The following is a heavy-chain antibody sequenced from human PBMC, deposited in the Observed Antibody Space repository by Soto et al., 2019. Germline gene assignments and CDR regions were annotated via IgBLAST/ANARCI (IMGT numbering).Heavy chain of an antibody. V-gene: IGHV4-34*01. CDR3: ARGRRYDSSASGY. CDR2: INHSGST. CDR1: GGSFSGYY. D-gene: IGHD3-22*01. Sequence: QVQLQQWGAGLLKPSETLSLTCAVYGGSFSGYYWSWFRQPPGKGLERIGEINHSGSTNYNPSLKSRVTISVDTSKKQFFLKLSSVTAADPAMYYCARGRRYDSSASGYWGQGTLVTVSS. J-gene: IGHJ4*02.